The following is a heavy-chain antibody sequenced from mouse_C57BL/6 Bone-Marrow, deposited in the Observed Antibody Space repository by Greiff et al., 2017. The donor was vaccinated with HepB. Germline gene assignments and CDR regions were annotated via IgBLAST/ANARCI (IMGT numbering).Heavy chain of an antibody. D-gene: IGHD1-1*01. CDR2: IWSGGST. Sequence: QVQLKESGPGLVQPSQSLSITCTVSGFSLTSYGVHWVRQSPGKGLEWLGVIWSGGSTDYNAAFISRLSISKDNSKSQVFFKMNSLQADDTAIYYCASYYGSSYDAMDYWGQGTSVTVSS. CDR3: ASYYGSSYDAMDY. J-gene: IGHJ4*01. CDR1: GFSLTSYG. V-gene: IGHV2-2*01.